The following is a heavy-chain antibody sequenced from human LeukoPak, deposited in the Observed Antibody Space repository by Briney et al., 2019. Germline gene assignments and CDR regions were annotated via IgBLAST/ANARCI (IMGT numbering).Heavy chain of an antibody. Sequence: WETLSLTCRVSGASLSSHYWSWFRQPPGKGLEWVGNIHYSGYTTYKPPLMSRGTLSRDASKNQFSLKLRAVTDPDTAVYYCVYRSGWTNFYYYGMDVWGQGTTVTV. D-gene: IGHD6-19*01. CDR2: IHYSGYT. J-gene: IGHJ6*02. CDR1: GASLSSHY. V-gene: IGHV4-59*11. CDR3: VYRSGWTNFYYYGMDV.